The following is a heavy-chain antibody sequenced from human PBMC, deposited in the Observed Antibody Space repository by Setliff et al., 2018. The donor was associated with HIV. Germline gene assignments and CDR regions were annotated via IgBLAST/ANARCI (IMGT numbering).Heavy chain of an antibody. V-gene: IGHV1-69*10. D-gene: IGHD2-8*01. Sequence: SVKVSCKASGGTLSSYAVSWVRQAPGQGLEWMGGIIPILDVTTSAQKFQGRLTITADKSTSTAYMELSSLRSEDTAVYYCARAADSYNTTNYHFTYYYYMDVWGKGTTVTVSS. CDR1: GGTLSSYA. J-gene: IGHJ6*03. CDR3: ARAADSYNTTNYHFTYYYYMDV. CDR2: IIPILDVT.